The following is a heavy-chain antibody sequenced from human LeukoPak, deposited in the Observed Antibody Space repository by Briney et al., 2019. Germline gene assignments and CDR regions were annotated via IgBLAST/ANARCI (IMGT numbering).Heavy chain of an antibody. V-gene: IGHV7-4-1*02. CDR2: INTNTGNP. CDR1: GYTLTSSA. Sequence: ASVTVSCKASGYTLTSSALNWVRQAPGQGLEWMGWINTNTGNPTYAQGFTGRFVFSLDTSVSTAYLQISSLKAEDTAVYYCATDLKKGDSGCFDYWGQGTLVTVSS. J-gene: IGHJ4*02. CDR3: ATDLKKGDSGCFDY. D-gene: IGHD6-19*01.